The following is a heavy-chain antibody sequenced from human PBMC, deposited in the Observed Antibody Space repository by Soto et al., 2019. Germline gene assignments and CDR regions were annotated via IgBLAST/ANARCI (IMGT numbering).Heavy chain of an antibody. D-gene: IGHD6-13*01. CDR2: IYPGDSDT. J-gene: IGHJ6*02. V-gene: IGHV5-51*01. CDR3: ARQQLVSQYGMDV. Sequence: GESLKISCKGSGYSFTSYWIGWVRQMPGKGLEWMGIIYPGDSDTRYSPSFQGQVTISADKSISTAYLQWSSLKASDTAMYYCARQQLVSQYGMDVWGQGTTVTVSS. CDR1: GYSFTSYW.